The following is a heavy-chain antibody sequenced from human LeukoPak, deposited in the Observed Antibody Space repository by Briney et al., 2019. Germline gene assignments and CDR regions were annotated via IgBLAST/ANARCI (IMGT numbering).Heavy chain of an antibody. D-gene: IGHD7-27*01. CDR2: INPNSGGT. V-gene: IGHV1-2*02. J-gene: IGHJ3*02. CDR3: ARELGRNAFDI. CDR1: GYTFTDNH. Sequence: ASVKVSCKASGYTFTDNHMYWIRQAPGQGPDCMGWINPNSGGTNYAQKFQGRITMTRDTSISTAYTELSRLTSDDTAIYFCARELGRNAFDIWGQGTMVTVSP.